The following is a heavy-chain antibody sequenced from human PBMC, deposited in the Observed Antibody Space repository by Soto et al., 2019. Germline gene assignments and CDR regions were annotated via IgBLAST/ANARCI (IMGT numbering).Heavy chain of an antibody. V-gene: IGHV3-30*18. CDR3: AKERGYSGYDPSYFDY. Sequence: LRLSCAASGFTFSSYGMHWVRQAPGKGLEWVAVISYDGSNKYYADSVKGRFTISRDNSKNTLYLQMNSLRAEDTAVYYCAKERGYSGYDPSYFDYWGQGTLVTVSS. J-gene: IGHJ4*02. CDR1: GFTFSSYG. D-gene: IGHD5-12*01. CDR2: ISYDGSNK.